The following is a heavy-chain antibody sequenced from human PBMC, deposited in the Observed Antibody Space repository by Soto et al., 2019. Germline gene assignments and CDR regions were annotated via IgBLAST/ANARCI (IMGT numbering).Heavy chain of an antibody. Sequence: GGSLRLSCAASGFTFSSYAMHWVRQAPGKGLEWVAVISYDGSNKYYADSVKGRFTISRDNSKNTLYLQMNSLRAEDTAVYYCARGSLWFGELFTHVDYWGQGTLVTVSS. CDR1: GFTFSSYA. J-gene: IGHJ4*02. V-gene: IGHV3-30-3*01. D-gene: IGHD3-10*01. CDR3: ARGSLWFGELFTHVDY. CDR2: ISYDGSNK.